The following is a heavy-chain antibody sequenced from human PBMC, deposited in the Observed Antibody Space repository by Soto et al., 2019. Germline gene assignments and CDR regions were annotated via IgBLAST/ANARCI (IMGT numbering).Heavy chain of an antibody. CDR3: AREDSGSPPYYFDY. J-gene: IGHJ4*02. CDR2: IYYSGST. CDR1: GGSISSYY. D-gene: IGHD1-26*01. Sequence: SETLSLTCTVSGGSISSYYWSWIRQPPGKGLEWIGYIYYSGSTNYNPSLKSRVTISVDTSKNQFSLKLSSVTAADTAVYYCAREDSGSPPYYFDYWGQGTLVTVSS. V-gene: IGHV4-59*01.